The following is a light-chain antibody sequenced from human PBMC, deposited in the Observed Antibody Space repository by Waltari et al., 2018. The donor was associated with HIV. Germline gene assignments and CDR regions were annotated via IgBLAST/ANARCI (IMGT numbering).Light chain of an antibody. J-gene: IGLJ1*01. CDR1: SSNVGSLKY. V-gene: IGLV2-23*02. CDR3: CAYAGSSTYV. Sequence: QSALTQPASVSGSPGQSLTISCTGSSSNVGSLKYVSLYQQRPGKAPIVIMFEVDKRPSGVSSRFSGSKSGNTASLTISGLQADDEADYYCCAYAGSSTYVFGSGTTVTVL. CDR2: EVD.